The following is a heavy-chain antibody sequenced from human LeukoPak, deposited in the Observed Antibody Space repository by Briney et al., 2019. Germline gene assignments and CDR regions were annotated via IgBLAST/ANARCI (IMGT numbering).Heavy chain of an antibody. Sequence: PGGSLRLSCAASGFTFSSYSMNWVRQAPGKGLEWVSGISWNSGSIGYADSVKGRFTISRDNAKNSLYLQMNSLRAEDTALYYCAGSGWVDYWGQGTLVTVSS. J-gene: IGHJ4*02. CDR1: GFTFSSYS. CDR3: AGSGWVDY. CDR2: ISWNSGSI. D-gene: IGHD6-19*01. V-gene: IGHV3-9*01.